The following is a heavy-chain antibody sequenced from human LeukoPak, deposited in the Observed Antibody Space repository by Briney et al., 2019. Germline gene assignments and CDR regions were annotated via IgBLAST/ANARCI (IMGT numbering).Heavy chain of an antibody. CDR1: GFTFDDYA. CDR2: ISWNSGSI. J-gene: IGHJ4*02. V-gene: IGHV3-9*01. D-gene: IGHD4-17*01. Sequence: PGGSLRLSCAASGFTFDDYAMHWVRQAPGKGLEWVSGISWNSGSIGYADSGKGRFTISRDNAKNSLYLQMNSLRAEDTALYYCAKDINYGDYDGYYFDYWGQGTLVTVSS. CDR3: AKDINYGDYDGYYFDY.